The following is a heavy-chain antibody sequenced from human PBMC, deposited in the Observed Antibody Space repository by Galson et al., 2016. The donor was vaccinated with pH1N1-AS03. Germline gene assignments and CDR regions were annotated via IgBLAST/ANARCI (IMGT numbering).Heavy chain of an antibody. D-gene: IGHD1-26*01. Sequence: SVKVSCKASGYIFTGFNVHWVRQAPGQGLEWMGWIDPDTGATNYAQKFQAWVTMARDTSISTAYMELYGLKSDDTAIYFCARDPRGPCSSATCPTTYYFGMDVWGQGTTVIVSS. CDR3: ARDPRGPCSSATCPTTYYFGMDV. J-gene: IGHJ6*02. V-gene: IGHV1-2*04. CDR2: IDPDTGAT. CDR1: GYIFTGFN.